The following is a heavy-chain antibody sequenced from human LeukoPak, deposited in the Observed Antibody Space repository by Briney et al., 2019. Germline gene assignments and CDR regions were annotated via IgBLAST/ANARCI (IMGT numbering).Heavy chain of an antibody. CDR2: IYYTDS. CDR3: ASHSGGYAY. J-gene: IGHJ4*02. D-gene: IGHD5-12*01. CDR1: GGSISSGGYS. V-gene: IGHV4-30-4*07. Sequence: SETLSLTCAVSGGSISSGGYSWSWIRQPPGKGLEWIGYIYYTDSYYNPSLKSRVTISLDTSKNQFSLKLNSVTAADTAVYYCASHSGGYAYWGQGTLVTVSS.